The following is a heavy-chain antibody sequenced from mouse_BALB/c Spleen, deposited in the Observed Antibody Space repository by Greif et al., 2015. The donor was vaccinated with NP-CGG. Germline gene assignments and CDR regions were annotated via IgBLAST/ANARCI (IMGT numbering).Heavy chain of an antibody. CDR1: GFTFTDYY. D-gene: IGHD4-1*01. J-gene: IGHJ3*01. CDR3: ARDTGTFAY. CDR2: IRNKASGYTT. V-gene: IGHV7-3*02. Sequence: EVKLVESGGGLVQPGGSLRLSCATSGFTFTDYYMSWVRRPPGKALEWLGFIRNKASGYTTEYSASVKGRFTISRDNSQSILYLQMNTLRAEDSATYYCARDTGTFAYWGQGTLVTVSA.